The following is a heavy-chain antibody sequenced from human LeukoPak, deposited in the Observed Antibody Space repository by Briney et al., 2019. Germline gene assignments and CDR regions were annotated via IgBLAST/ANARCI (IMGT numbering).Heavy chain of an antibody. Sequence: SSVKVSRKASGYTFTRSDMKCAREATGHGLEWRGWMNPNTGITVYAQKLQGRVNMTRNTSISTAYMELSSLRSEDTAVYYCARRRRGVVRGLAPFDPWGQGTLVTVSS. D-gene: IGHD3-10*01. V-gene: IGHV1-8*01. CDR1: GYTFTRSD. CDR2: MNPNTGIT. CDR3: ARRRRGVVRGLAPFDP. J-gene: IGHJ5*02.